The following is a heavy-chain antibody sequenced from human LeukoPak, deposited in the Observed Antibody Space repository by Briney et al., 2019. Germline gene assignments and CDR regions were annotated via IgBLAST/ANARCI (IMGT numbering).Heavy chain of an antibody. CDR1: GGTFSSYA. CDR2: IIPIFGTA. V-gene: IGHV1-69*05. Sequence: SVKVSCKASGGTFSSYAISWVRHAPGPGLEWMGGIIPIFGTANYAQKFQGRVTITTDESTSTAYMELSSLRSEDRAVYYCARHYYYDSSGYYFDYWGQGTLVTVSS. CDR3: ARHYYYDSSGYYFDY. J-gene: IGHJ4*02. D-gene: IGHD3-22*01.